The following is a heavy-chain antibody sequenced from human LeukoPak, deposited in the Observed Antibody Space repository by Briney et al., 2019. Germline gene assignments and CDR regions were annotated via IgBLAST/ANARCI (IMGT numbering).Heavy chain of an antibody. CDR3: AKGADGSANYFFDY. D-gene: IGHD3-22*01. CDR1: GFSFYNYA. V-gene: IGHV3-23*01. CDR2: IGGSGGGT. J-gene: IGHJ4*02. Sequence: GGSLRLSCAASGFSFYNYALNWVRQAPGKGLEWVSVIGGSGGGTYYADSVKGRFTIFRDSSKNTLYLQMNNLRAEDTAVYYCAKGADGSANYFFDYWGQGALVTVSS.